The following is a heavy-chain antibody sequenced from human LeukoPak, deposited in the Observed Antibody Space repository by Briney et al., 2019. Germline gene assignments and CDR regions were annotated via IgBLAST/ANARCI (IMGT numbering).Heavy chain of an antibody. D-gene: IGHD3-22*01. Sequence: GGSLRLSCAASGFTFSSYDMHWVRQATGKGLEWVSAIGTAGDTYYPGSVKGRFTISRENAKNSLYLQMNSLRAGDTAVYYCARATRYYEGIGYGFDYWGQGTLVTVSS. CDR2: IGTAGDT. CDR3: ARATRYYEGIGYGFDY. CDR1: GFTFSSYD. J-gene: IGHJ4*02. V-gene: IGHV3-13*01.